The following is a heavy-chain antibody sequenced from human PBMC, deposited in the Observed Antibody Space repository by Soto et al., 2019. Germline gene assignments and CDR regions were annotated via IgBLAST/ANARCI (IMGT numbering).Heavy chain of an antibody. V-gene: IGHV4-30-2*01. J-gene: IGHJ6*02. Sequence: SETLSLACSVSGGSISSGGYFWNWIRQPPGKGLEWIGYSYHSGSTYYNPPLKSRVIISVDRSNNQFSLKLTSVTAADTAVYYCARGDAGYYGMDVWGQGTTVTVSS. CDR2: SYHSGST. CDR3: ARGDAGYYGMDV. CDR1: GGSISSGGYF.